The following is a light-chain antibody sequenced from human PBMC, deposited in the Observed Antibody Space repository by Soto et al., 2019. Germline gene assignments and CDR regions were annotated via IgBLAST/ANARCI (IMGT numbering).Light chain of an antibody. CDR1: SSDVGSYNR. CDR3: SLYTSSSTYV. J-gene: IGLJ1*01. Sequence: QSALTQPPSVSGSPGQSVTISCTGTSSDVGSYNRVSWYQQPPDTAPKLMIYEVSKRPSGVPDRFSGSKSGNTASLTISGLQAEDEADYYCSLYTSSSTYVFGTGTKLTVL. V-gene: IGLV2-18*01. CDR2: EVS.